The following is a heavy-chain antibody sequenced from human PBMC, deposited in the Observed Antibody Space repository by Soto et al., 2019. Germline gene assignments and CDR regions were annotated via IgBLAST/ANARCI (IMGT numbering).Heavy chain of an antibody. Sequence: QVQLVESGGGGVQPGRSLRLSCAASGFTFSSYAMHWVRQSPGKGLEWVPVISYDGSNKYYADSVKGRFTISRDNSKNTLYLQMNSLRAEDTAVYYCEREYGDYPYFDYCGQGTLVTLSS. J-gene: IGHJ4*02. D-gene: IGHD4-17*01. CDR2: ISYDGSNK. V-gene: IGHV3-30-3*01. CDR1: GFTFSSYA. CDR3: EREYGDYPYFDY.